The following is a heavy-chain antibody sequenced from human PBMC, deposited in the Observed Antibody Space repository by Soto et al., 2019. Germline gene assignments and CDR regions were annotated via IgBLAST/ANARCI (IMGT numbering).Heavy chain of an antibody. CDR3: ARWWNDEEWVETMDV. V-gene: IGHV3-33*01. D-gene: IGHD1-1*01. Sequence: QGQLVESGGAVVQPGRSLRLACETSGFIFSDYGMHWVRQAPGKGLEWVAVIYYDGSNEHYSDSVRGRFTISRDNSKNILYLQMNSLRAEDTAIYYCARWWNDEEWVETMDVWGQGTTVTVSS. J-gene: IGHJ6*01. CDR2: IYYDGSNE. CDR1: GFIFSDYG.